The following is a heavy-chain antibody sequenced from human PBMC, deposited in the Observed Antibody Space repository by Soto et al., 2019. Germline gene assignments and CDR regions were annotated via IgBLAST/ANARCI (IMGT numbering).Heavy chain of an antibody. J-gene: IGHJ4*02. CDR1: GFTFSDHY. CDR3: TRVRLGAPIRYFDD. D-gene: IGHD2-21*01. Sequence: EVQLVESGGGLVQPGGSLRLSCAASGFTFSDHYMDWVRQAPGKGLEGVGRIKNKANSYTTQYAASVKGRCTISRDDSKNSLFLQMNSLKTDDTAVYYCTRVRLGAPIRYFDDWGQGTLVTVSS. V-gene: IGHV3-72*01. CDR2: IKNKANSYTT.